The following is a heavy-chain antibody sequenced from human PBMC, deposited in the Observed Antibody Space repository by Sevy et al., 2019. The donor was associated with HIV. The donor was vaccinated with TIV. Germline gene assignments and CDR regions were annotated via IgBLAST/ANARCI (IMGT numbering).Heavy chain of an antibody. CDR3: AKVRVLRYFEEFDY. Sequence: GGSLRLSCAASGFTFSSYAMSWVRQAPGKGLEWVSAISGSGGSTYYADSVKGRFTISRDNSKNTLYLQMNSLRAEDTAVSYCAKVRVLRYFEEFDYWGQGTLVTVSS. CDR1: GFTFSSYA. D-gene: IGHD3-9*01. J-gene: IGHJ4*02. V-gene: IGHV3-23*01. CDR2: ISGSGGST.